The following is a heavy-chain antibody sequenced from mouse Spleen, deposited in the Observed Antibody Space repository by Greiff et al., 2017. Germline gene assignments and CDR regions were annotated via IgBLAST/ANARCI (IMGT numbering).Heavy chain of an antibody. Sequence: EVMLVESGGGLVKPGGSLKLSCAASGFTFSSYTMSWVRQTPEKRLEWVATISSGGSYTYYPDSVKGRFTISRDNAKNTLYLQMSSLKSEDTAMYYCTRIDYYGSSAWFAYWGQGTLVTVSA. D-gene: IGHD1-1*01. CDR3: TRIDYYGSSAWFAY. J-gene: IGHJ3*01. CDR2: ISSGGSYT. CDR1: GFTFSSYT. V-gene: IGHV5-6-4*01.